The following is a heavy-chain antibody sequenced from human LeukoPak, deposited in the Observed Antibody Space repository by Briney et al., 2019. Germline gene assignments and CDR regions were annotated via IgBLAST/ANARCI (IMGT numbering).Heavy chain of an antibody. CDR2: ISAYNGNT. V-gene: IGHV1-18*01. CDR3: ARDEYGDAFDI. D-gene: IGHD4-17*01. CDR1: GYTFTSYG. Sequence: ASVKVSCKASGYTFTSYGISWVRQAPGQGLEWMGWISAYNGNTNYVQKLQGRVAMTTDTSTSTTYMELRSLRSDDTAVYYCARDEYGDAFDIWGQGTMVTVSS. J-gene: IGHJ3*02.